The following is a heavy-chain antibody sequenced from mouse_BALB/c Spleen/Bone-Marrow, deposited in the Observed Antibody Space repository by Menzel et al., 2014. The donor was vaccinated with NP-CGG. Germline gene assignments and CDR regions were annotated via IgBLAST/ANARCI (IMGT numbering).Heavy chain of an antibody. Sequence: QVQLQQSGAELVRPGSSVKISCKASGYAFSSYWMNWVQQRPGQGLEWIGQIYPGDGDINYNGKFKGKATLTADKSSSTAYMQFSSLTSEDSAVYFCARGDFDFEAWFTYWGQGTLVTVSA. J-gene: IGHJ3*01. V-gene: IGHV1-80*01. D-gene: IGHD2-4*01. CDR2: IYPGDGDI. CDR1: GYAFSSYW. CDR3: ARGDFDFEAWFTY.